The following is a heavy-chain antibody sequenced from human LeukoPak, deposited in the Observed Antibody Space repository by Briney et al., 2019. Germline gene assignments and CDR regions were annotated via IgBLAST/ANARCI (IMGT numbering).Heavy chain of an antibody. CDR1: GFTFDDYA. CDR3: AKDINYETSQGMDV. CDR2: ISWNSGSI. Sequence: PGRSLRLSCAASGFTFDDYAMHWVRQAPGKGLEWASGISWNSGSIGYADSVKGRFTISRDNAKNSLYLQMNSLRAEDTALYYCAKDINYETSQGMDVWGQGTTVTVSS. D-gene: IGHD3-16*01. V-gene: IGHV3-9*01. J-gene: IGHJ6*02.